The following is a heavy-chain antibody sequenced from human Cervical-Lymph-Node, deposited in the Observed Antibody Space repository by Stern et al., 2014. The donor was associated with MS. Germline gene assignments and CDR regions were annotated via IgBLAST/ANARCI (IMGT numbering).Heavy chain of an antibody. Sequence: QVTLRESGPALVRPTQTLTLTCTFSGFSLTTTGIRVSWIHQPPGKALEWLARIDWDDSTFYSTSLRTRLIISKDTSKNQVVLTMTNVDPADTATYYCARTPTYRFAFDVWGQGTVVIVSS. D-gene: IGHD3-10*01. V-gene: IGHV2-70*04. CDR1: GFSLTTTGIR. CDR2: IDWDDST. CDR3: ARTPTYRFAFDV. J-gene: IGHJ3*01.